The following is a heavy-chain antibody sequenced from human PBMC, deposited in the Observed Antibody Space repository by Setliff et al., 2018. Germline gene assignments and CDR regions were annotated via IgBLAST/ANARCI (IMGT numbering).Heavy chain of an antibody. CDR1: GGSISSYD. CDR2: IYTSGST. V-gene: IGHV4-4*07. D-gene: IGHD5-18*01. Sequence: PSETLSLTCTVSGGSISSYDWSWIRQPAGKGLEWIGRIYTSGSTNYNPSLKSRVTISVDTSKNQFSLKLSSVTAADTAVYYCARGGYSYGLGGFPLDYWGQGTLVTVSS. CDR3: ARGGYSYGLGGFPLDY. J-gene: IGHJ4*02.